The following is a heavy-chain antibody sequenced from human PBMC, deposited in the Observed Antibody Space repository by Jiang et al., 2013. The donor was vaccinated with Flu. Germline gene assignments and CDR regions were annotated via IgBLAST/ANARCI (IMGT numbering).Heavy chain of an antibody. CDR1: GFTFSSYG. V-gene: IGHV3-30*03. D-gene: IGHD2-15*01. J-gene: IGHJ4*02. CDR3: VMVVAATPDRTPHY. CDR2: ISYDGSNK. Sequence: LVESGGGVVQPGRSLRLSCAASGFTFSSYGMHWVRQXPGKGLEWVAVISYDGSNKYYADSVKGRFTISRDNSKNTLYLQMNSLRAEDTAVYYCVMVVAATPDRTPHYWGQGTLVTVSS.